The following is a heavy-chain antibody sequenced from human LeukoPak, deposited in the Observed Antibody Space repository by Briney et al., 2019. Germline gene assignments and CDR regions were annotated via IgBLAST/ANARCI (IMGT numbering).Heavy chain of an antibody. V-gene: IGHV4-61*05. J-gene: IGHJ3*02. CDR2: IYYTGST. Sequence: PSETLSLTCTVSGGSVSSSGYYWGWIRQPPGKGLEWIGYIYYTGSTNYNPSLKSRLTMSVDTSKNQFSLKLSSVTAADTAVYYCARLPGFRDAFDIWGQGTMVTVYS. CDR3: ARLPGFRDAFDI. CDR1: GGSVSSSGYY.